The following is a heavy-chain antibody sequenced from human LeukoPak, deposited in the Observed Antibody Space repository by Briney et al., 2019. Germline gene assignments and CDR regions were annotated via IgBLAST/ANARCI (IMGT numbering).Heavy chain of an antibody. Sequence: PSETLSLTCTVSGYSISSGYYWGWIRQPPGKGLEWIGSGSTYYNPSLKSRVTISVDRSKNQFSLKLSSVTAADTAVYYCARDWGRGFFDYWGQGTLVTVSS. CDR2: SGST. J-gene: IGHJ4*02. V-gene: IGHV4-38-2*02. CDR1: GYSISSGYY. D-gene: IGHD3-16*01. CDR3: ARDWGRGFFDY.